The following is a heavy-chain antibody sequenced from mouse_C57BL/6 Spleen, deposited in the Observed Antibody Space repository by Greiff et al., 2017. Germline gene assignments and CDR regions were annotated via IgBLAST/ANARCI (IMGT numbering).Heavy chain of an antibody. CDR3: ARRYDDAMDY. CDR2: INPNNGGT. D-gene: IGHD2-14*01. V-gene: IGHV1-26*01. Sequence: VQLQQSGPELVKPGASVKISCKASGYTFTDYYMNWVKQSHGKSLEWIGDINPNNGGTSYNQKFKGKATLTVDKSSSTAYMELRSLTSEDSAVYYCARRYDDAMDYWGQGTSVTVSS. J-gene: IGHJ4*01. CDR1: GYTFTDYY.